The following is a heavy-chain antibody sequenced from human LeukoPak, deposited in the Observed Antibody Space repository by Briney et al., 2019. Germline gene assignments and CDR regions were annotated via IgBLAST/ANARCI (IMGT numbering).Heavy chain of an antibody. CDR3: TRRLDD. Sequence: GGSLRVSCEASGFTFSNYPMSWVRQAPGRGLEWVSVISESGDVTHYADAMKGRFTISRDNAQNSLYLQMNGLRVEDTAVYYCTRRLDDWGQGTLVTVSS. CDR2: ISESGDVT. V-gene: IGHV3-23*01. D-gene: IGHD3-16*01. CDR1: GFTFSNYP. J-gene: IGHJ4*02.